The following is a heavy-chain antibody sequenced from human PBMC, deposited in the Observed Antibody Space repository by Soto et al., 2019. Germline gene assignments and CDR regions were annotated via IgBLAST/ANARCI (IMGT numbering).Heavy chain of an antibody. CDR2: ISWNSGSI. D-gene: IGHD1-1*01. CDR3: AKDISWNAGTYYYYGMDV. V-gene: IGHV3-9*01. CDR1: GFTFDDYA. J-gene: IGHJ6*02. Sequence: EVQLVESGGGLVQPGRSLRLSCAASGFTFDDYAMHWVRQAPGKGLEWVSGISWNSGSIGYADSVKGRFTISRDNAKNSLYLQMNRLRAEDTALYYCAKDISWNAGTYYYYGMDVWGQGTTVTVSS.